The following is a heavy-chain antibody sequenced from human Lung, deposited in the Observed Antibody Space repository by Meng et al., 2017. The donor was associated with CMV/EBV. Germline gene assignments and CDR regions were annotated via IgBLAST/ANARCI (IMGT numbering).Heavy chain of an antibody. CDR1: GYTFSSYY. D-gene: IGHD3-10*01. J-gene: IGHJ4*02. V-gene: IGHV1-2*02. CDR3: ARSRLGDRGRGYDY. CDR2: INPSSGST. Sequence: ASXXVSXKAFGYTFSSYYIQWVRQAPGQGLEWMGRINPSSGSTNYAQKFQGSVTVTRDTSISTVYMELRRLRSDDTAVYYCARSRLGDRGRGYDYWGQGTMVTVSS.